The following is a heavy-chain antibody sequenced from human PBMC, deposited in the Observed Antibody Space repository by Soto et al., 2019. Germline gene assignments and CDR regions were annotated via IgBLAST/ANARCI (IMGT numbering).Heavy chain of an antibody. CDR3: ATSSGHQSPIGDH. Sequence: QVQLQESGPGLVKPSETLSLTCTVSGVSITSYYWSWIRQSPGKGLEWIGFISYSGNTNYNPSLKSRVIISRDTSRNEFSLRLTSVTAADTAVYYCATSSGHQSPIGDHWGQGTLVTVSS. CDR2: ISYSGNT. J-gene: IGHJ4*02. D-gene: IGHD6-19*01. CDR1: GVSITSYY. V-gene: IGHV4-59*08.